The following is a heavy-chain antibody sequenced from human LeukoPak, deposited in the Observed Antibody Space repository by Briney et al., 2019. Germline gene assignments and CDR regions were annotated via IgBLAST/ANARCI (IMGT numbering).Heavy chain of an antibody. CDR3: ARRYFDY. Sequence: PGGSLRLSCSASGFAFSAYAMHWVRQAPGKGLQYVSAISPTGDSTYYADSVKGRFSISRDNSKNSLYLQMNSLRAEDTAVYYCARRYFDYWGQGTLVTVSS. CDR2: ISPTGDST. CDR1: GFAFSAYA. J-gene: IGHJ4*02. V-gene: IGHV3-64*04.